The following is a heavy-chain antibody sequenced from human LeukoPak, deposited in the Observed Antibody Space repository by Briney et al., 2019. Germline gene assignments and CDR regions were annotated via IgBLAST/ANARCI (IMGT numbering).Heavy chain of an antibody. CDR2: IKQDGSEK. CDR1: GFTFSNYW. J-gene: IGHJ4*02. Sequence: GGSLRLTCAASGFTFSNYWMSWVRQAPGKGLEWVANIKQDGSEKYYVDSVKGRFTISRDNAKNSLYLQMNSLRAEDTAVYYCARVEASGYDYGAFDYWGQRTLVTVSS. V-gene: IGHV3-7*01. D-gene: IGHD5-12*01. CDR3: ARVEASGYDYGAFDY.